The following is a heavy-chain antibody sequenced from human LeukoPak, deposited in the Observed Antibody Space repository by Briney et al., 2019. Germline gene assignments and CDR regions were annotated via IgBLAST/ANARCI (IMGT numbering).Heavy chain of an antibody. CDR3: ARASEHCSSTSCYRFDY. Sequence: GGSLRLSCAASGFTFSSYSMNWVRQAPGKGLEWVSSISSSSSYIYYADSVKGRFTISRDNAKNSLYLQMNSLRAEDTAVYYCARASEHCSSTSCYRFDYWGQGTLVTVSS. CDR1: GFTFSSYS. V-gene: IGHV3-21*01. D-gene: IGHD2-2*01. J-gene: IGHJ4*02. CDR2: ISSSSSYI.